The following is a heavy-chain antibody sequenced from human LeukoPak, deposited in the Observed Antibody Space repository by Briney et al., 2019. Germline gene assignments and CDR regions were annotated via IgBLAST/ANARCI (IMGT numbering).Heavy chain of an antibody. CDR1: GYSMSSGYY. Sequence: SETLSLTCTVSGYSMSSGYYWGWIRQPPERGLEWIGSMYHTGSTYYSPSLKSRVTISVDTSKNQFSLKLSSVTAADTAVYYCARDLMVRGVMDRHNWFDPWGQGTLVTVSS. D-gene: IGHD3-10*01. CDR3: ARDLMVRGVMDRHNWFDP. CDR2: MYHTGST. J-gene: IGHJ5*02. V-gene: IGHV4-38-2*02.